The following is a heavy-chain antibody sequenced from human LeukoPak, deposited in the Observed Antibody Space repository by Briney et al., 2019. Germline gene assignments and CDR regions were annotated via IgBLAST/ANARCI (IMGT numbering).Heavy chain of an antibody. CDR1: GFTFSSYS. CDR2: ISSSSTI. D-gene: IGHD4-17*01. Sequence: GGSLRLSCAASGFTFSSYSMNWVRQAPGKGLEWVSYISSSSTIYYADSVKGRFTISRDNAKNSLYLQMNSLRTEDTAVYYCARVMNDYGDYVFDYWGQGTLVTVSS. V-gene: IGHV3-48*04. CDR3: ARVMNDYGDYVFDY. J-gene: IGHJ4*02.